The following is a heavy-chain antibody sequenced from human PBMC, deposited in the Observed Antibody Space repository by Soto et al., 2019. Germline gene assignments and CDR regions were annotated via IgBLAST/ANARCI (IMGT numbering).Heavy chain of an antibody. CDR2: IYYSGST. J-gene: IGHJ4*02. Sequence: PSETLSLTCTVSGGSISSGDYYWSWIRQPPGKGLEWLGYIYYSGSTYYNPSLKSRVTISVDTSKNQFSLKLSAVTAADTAVYYCARARLDGYDPSFDDWGQGTLVTVSS. D-gene: IGHD5-12*01. V-gene: IGHV4-30-4*01. CDR3: ARARLDGYDPSFDD. CDR1: GGSISSGDYY.